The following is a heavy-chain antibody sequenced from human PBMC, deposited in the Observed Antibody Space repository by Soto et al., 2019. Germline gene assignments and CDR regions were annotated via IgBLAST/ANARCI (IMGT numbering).Heavy chain of an antibody. CDR3: ARGVVGYDFWSGYYTPNYYYYYMDV. CDR2: ISAYNGNT. Sequence: GASVKVSCKASGYTFTSYGISWVRQAPGQGLEWMGWISAYNGNTNYAQKLQGRVTMTTDTSTSTAYMELRSLRSDDTAVYYCARGVVGYDFWSGYYTPNYYYYYMDVWGKGTTVTVSS. V-gene: IGHV1-18*01. D-gene: IGHD3-3*01. J-gene: IGHJ6*03. CDR1: GYTFTSYG.